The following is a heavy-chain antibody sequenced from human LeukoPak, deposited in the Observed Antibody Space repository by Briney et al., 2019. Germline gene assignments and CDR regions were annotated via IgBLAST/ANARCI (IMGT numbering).Heavy chain of an antibody. V-gene: IGHV3-7*04. CDR2: IHPEGNEK. J-gene: IGHJ4*02. CDR1: GFTFSDFW. Sequence: GGSLRLSCAVSGFTFSDFWMSWVRQAPGRGLVWVANIHPEGNEKYHVESVKGRFTISRDNAKNSLFLQMNGLRVEDTAVYYCARGDAFSGDHWGQGTLVTVSS. CDR3: ARGDAFSGDH.